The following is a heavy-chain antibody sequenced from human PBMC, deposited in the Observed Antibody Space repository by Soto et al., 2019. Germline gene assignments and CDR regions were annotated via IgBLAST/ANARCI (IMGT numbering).Heavy chain of an antibody. CDR1: GFTFNTYW. D-gene: IGHD3-9*01. J-gene: IGHJ4*02. CDR3: PTYFRYFQN. V-gene: IGHV3-7*03. Sequence: VGSLRLSCAASGFTFNTYWMSWVRQSPGKGLEWVAHIKEHGGQDFYVDSVKGRFTIFRDNAKNSLYLQMNSLRAEDTAVYYCPTYFRYFQNLGQGTRVTVSS. CDR2: IKEHGGQD.